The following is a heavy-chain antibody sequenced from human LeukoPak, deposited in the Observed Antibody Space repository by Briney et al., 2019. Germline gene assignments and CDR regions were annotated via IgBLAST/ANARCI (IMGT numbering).Heavy chain of an antibody. CDR2: INPNSGGT. CDR3: ARDSLGYCSSVSCMLLDF. V-gene: IGHV1-2*02. Sequence: GASVKVSCKASGYTFTGYYMHWVRQAPGQGLEWMGWINPNSGGTNYAQNFQGRVTMTRDTSISTAYMGLSRLRSDDTAVYYCARDSLGYCSSVSCMLLDFWGQGTLVTVSS. J-gene: IGHJ4*02. CDR1: GYTFTGYY. D-gene: IGHD2-2*01.